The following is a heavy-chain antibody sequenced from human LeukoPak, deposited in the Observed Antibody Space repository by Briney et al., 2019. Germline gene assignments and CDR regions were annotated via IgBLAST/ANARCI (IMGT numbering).Heavy chain of an antibody. CDR1: GGSISSYY. Sequence: SETLSLTCTVSGGSISSYYWSWIRQPPGKGLEWIGYIYTSGSTNYNPSLKSRVTISVDTSKNQFSLKLSSVTAEDTAVYYCARANGHILTGWFRRRGYFDYWGQGTLVTVSS. CDR2: IYTSGST. V-gene: IGHV4-4*09. J-gene: IGHJ4*02. D-gene: IGHD3-9*01. CDR3: ARANGHILTGWFRRRGYFDY.